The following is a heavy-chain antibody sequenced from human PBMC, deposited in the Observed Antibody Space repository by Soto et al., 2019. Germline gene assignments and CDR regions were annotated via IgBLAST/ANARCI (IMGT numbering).Heavy chain of an antibody. CDR1: GFPFNGYA. D-gene: IGHD5-18*01. Sequence: GGSLRLSCAASGFPFNGYATHWVRQAPGEGLEWVAAMSHDGSKEYYADSVKGRFTISRDNSGNTFYLQMNSLRPEDTSEYYCTRVGVGYSLGSGFDYWGQGALVTVSS. V-gene: IGHV3-30-3*01. CDR3: TRVGVGYSLGSGFDY. J-gene: IGHJ4*02. CDR2: MSHDGSKE.